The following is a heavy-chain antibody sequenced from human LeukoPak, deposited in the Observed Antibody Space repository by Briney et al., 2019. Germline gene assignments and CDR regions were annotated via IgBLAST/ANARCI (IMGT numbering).Heavy chain of an antibody. J-gene: IGHJ5*02. D-gene: IGHD2-2*01. V-gene: IGHV5-51*01. Sequence: GESLKISCKGSGYSFTSYWIGWVRQMPGKGLEWMGIICPGDSDTRYSPSFQGQVTISADKSISTAYLQWSSLKASDTAMYYCARGIVVVPAAIVPWFDPWGQGTLVTVSS. CDR1: GYSFTSYW. CDR3: ARGIVVVPAAIVPWFDP. CDR2: ICPGDSDT.